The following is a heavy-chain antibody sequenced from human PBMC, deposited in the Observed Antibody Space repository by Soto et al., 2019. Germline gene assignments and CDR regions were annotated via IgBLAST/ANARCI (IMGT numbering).Heavy chain of an antibody. Sequence: EVYLVESGGDVVQPGGSLRLSCAASGFTFDDHNIHWVRQAPGKGLQWVCLISWDGDTTYYTDSVKGRFTVSRDNSKNSVYLQMDALTPEDTAFYYCASSQGDYCGQGTLVTVSS. CDR2: ISWDGDTT. V-gene: IGHV3-43*01. J-gene: IGHJ4*02. CDR3: ASSQGDY. CDR1: GFTFDDHN.